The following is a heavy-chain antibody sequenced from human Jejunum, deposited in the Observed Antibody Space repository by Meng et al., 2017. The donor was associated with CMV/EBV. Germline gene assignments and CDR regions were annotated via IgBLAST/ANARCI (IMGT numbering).Heavy chain of an antibody. V-gene: IGHV1-2*02. CDR1: GYRFTDYN. Sequence: KASGYRFTDYNVHWVRQAPGQGLEWMGYINPHSGGTNYAQQFQGRVTMTRDTSISAAYMELSSLRYDDTAVYFCAREQWLVYYFDYWGQGTLVTVSS. CDR3: AREQWLVYYFDY. CDR2: INPHSGGT. D-gene: IGHD6-19*01. J-gene: IGHJ4*02.